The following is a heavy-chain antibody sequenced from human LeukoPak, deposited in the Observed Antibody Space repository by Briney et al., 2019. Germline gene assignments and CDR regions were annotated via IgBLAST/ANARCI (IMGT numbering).Heavy chain of an antibody. CDR1: GGSITNYY. D-gene: IGHD1-1*01. Sequence: SETLSLTCTVSGGSITNYYWSWIRQPPGKGLEYIGYIYYSGSTNYNPSLKSRVTISVDTSKNQFSLRLSSVTAADTAVYYCACMGTTGIIYAKYFQHWGQGTLVTVSS. CDR2: IYYSGST. V-gene: IGHV4-59*01. J-gene: IGHJ1*01. CDR3: ACMGTTGIIYAKYFQH.